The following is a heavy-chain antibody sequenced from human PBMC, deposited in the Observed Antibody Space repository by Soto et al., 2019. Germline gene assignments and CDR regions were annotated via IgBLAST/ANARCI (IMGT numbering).Heavy chain of an antibody. D-gene: IGHD3-22*01. Sequence: SETLSLTCTVSGESINTDYYWSWIRQPPGKCLNWVGHIYYTGGTSYSPSLKSRLALSVDTSKNQFSLRLSSVTAADTAVYYCARDTASKDYDSHSYYPHFDSWGQGDLVTVSS. CDR1: GESINTDYY. CDR2: IYYTGGT. CDR3: ARDTASKDYDSHSYYPHFDS. J-gene: IGHJ5*01. V-gene: IGHV4-30-4*01.